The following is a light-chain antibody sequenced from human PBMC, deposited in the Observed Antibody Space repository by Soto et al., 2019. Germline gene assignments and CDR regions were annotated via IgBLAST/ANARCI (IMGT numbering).Light chain of an antibody. V-gene: IGLV2-23*02. CDR1: SSAVGSYRL. Sequence: QSVLTQPASVSGSPGQSITISCTGSSSAVGSYRLVSWYQCHPGKVPKLIISHVTERPSGVPDRFSGSKSGNTASLTISGLQAGDEADYYCTAYSGIRNGGRFGTGTKVTV. CDR3: TAYSGIRNGGR. J-gene: IGLJ1*01. CDR2: HVT.